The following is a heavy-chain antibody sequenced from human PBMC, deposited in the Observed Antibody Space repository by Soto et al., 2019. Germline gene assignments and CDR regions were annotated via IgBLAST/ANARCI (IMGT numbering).Heavy chain of an antibody. CDR3: ARTTMVRGVPTSLYYYYYYGMDV. J-gene: IGHJ6*02. D-gene: IGHD3-10*01. Sequence: ESGGGVVQPGRSLRLSCAASGFTFSSYAMHWVRQAPGKGLEWVAVISYDGSNKYYADSVKGRFTISRDNSKNTLYLQMNSLRAEDTAVYYCARTTMVRGVPTSLYYYYYYGMDVWGQGTTVTVSS. V-gene: IGHV3-30-3*01. CDR2: ISYDGSNK. CDR1: GFTFSSYA.